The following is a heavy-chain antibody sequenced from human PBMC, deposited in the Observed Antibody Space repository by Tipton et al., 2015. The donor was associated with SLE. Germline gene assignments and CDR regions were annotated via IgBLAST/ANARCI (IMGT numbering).Heavy chain of an antibody. CDR1: GGSFSGYY. J-gene: IGHJ2*01. CDR2: INHSGST. D-gene: IGHD4-17*01. CDR3: ARAGSGADYGDYSPNWYFDL. Sequence: TLSLTCAVYGGSFSGYYCSWIRQPPGKGLEWIGEINHSGSTNYNPSLKSRVTISVDTSKNQFSLKLSSVTAADTAVYYCARAGSGADYGDYSPNWYFDLWGRGTLVTVSS. V-gene: IGHV4-34*01.